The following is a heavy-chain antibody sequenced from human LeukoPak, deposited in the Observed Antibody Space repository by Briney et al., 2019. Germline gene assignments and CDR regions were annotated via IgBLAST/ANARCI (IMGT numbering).Heavy chain of an antibody. CDR1: GFTFSRYG. Sequence: PGGSLRLSCVSSGFTFSRYGIHWVRQDPGKGLEWVSFIQTDGSTKYYSDSVRGRFTISRDNPKNTVYLQMNSLSTEDTAVYYCAIEISRLVIHAFDLWGQGTMVTVSS. J-gene: IGHJ3*01. CDR2: IQTDGSTK. D-gene: IGHD3-9*01. CDR3: AIEISRLVIHAFDL. V-gene: IGHV3-30*02.